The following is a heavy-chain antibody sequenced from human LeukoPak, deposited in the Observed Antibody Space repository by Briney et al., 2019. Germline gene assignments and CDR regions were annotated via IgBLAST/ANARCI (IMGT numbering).Heavy chain of an antibody. CDR2: IYYSGST. Sequence: LRLSCAASGFTFSSYSMNWVRQHPGKGLEWIGYIYYSGSTYYNPSLKSRVTKSVDTSKNQFSLKLSSVTAADTAVYYCARGSRYFDWLSYYFDYWGQGTLVTVSS. CDR1: GFTFSSYS. CDR3: ARGSRYFDWLSYYFDY. J-gene: IGHJ4*02. V-gene: IGHV4-31*02. D-gene: IGHD3-9*01.